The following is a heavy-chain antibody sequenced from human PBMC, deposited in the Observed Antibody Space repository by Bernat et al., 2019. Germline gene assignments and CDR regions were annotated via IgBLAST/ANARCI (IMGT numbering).Heavy chain of an antibody. CDR2: IKSKTDGGTT. J-gene: IGHJ4*02. CDR1: GFTFSNAW. CDR3: TTAGPSSSWKRRYFDH. D-gene: IGHD6-13*01. Sequence: EVQLVESGGGLVKPGGSLRLSCAASGFTFSNAWMSWVRQAPGKGLEWVGRIKSKTDGGTTDYAAPVKGRFTISRDDSKNTLYLQMNSLKTEDTAVYYCTTAGPSSSWKRRYFDHWGQGTLVTVSS. V-gene: IGHV3-15*01.